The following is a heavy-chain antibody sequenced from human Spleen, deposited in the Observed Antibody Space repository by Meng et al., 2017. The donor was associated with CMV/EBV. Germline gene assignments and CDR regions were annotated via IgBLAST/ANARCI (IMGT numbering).Heavy chain of an antibody. CDR2: IYYTGGT. CDR1: GGSISGSTYY. J-gene: IGHJ4*02. V-gene: IGHV4-39*07. Sequence: SETLSLTCTVSGGSISGSTYYWGWIRQPPGKGLEWIGSIYYTGGTYYSPALKSRVTVSVDTSKNQFSLNPTSVTAADTALYYCAREGYRYGVDYWGQGTLVTVSS. CDR3: AREGYRYGVDY. D-gene: IGHD5-18*01.